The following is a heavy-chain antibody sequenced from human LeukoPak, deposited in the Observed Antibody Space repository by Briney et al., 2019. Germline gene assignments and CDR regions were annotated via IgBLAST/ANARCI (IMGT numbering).Heavy chain of an antibody. CDR3: ASLAAAGTIFDY. J-gene: IGHJ4*02. CDR1: GGSISSSSYY. D-gene: IGHD6-13*01. V-gene: IGHV4-39*01. Sequence: SETLSLTCTVSGGSISSSSYYWGWIRQPPGEGLEWIGSIYYSGITYYNPSLKSRVTISVDTSKNQFSLKLSSVTAADTAVYYCASLAAAGTIFDYWGEGTLVTVSS. CDR2: IYYSGIT.